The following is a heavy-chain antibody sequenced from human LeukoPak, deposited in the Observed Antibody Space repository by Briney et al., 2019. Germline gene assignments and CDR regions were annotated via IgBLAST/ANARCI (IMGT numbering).Heavy chain of an antibody. CDR3: AKDWGLRLGELSLRGVDY. CDR1: GFTFSSYG. D-gene: IGHD3-16*02. V-gene: IGHV3-30*18. CDR2: ISYDGSNK. Sequence: GGSLRPSCAASGFTFSSYGMHWVRQAPGKGLEWVAVISYDGSNKYYADSVKGRFTISRDNSKNTLYLQMNSLRAEDTAVYYCAKDWGLRLGELSLRGVDYWGQGTLVTVSS. J-gene: IGHJ4*02.